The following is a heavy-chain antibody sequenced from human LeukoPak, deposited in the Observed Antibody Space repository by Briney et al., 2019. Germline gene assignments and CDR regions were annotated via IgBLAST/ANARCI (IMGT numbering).Heavy chain of an antibody. J-gene: IGHJ6*03. CDR2: IYHSGST. D-gene: IGHD5-12*01. V-gene: IGHV4-4*02. Sequence: PSGTLSLTCAVSGGSISSSNWWSWVRPPPGKGLEWIGEIYHSGSTNYNPSLKSRVTISVDTSKNQFSLKLRSVTAADTAVYYCARHKIGYDHYYYMDVWGKGTTVTISS. CDR3: ARHKIGYDHYYYMDV. CDR1: GGSISSSNW.